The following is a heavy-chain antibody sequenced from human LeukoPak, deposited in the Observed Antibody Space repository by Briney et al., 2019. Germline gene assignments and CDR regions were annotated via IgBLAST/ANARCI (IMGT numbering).Heavy chain of an antibody. J-gene: IGHJ4*02. Sequence: SETLSLTCTVSGGSISSYYWSWIRQPAGKGLGWIGRIYTSGSTNYNPSLKSRVTMSVDTSKNQFSLKLSSVTAADTAVYYCARRDKYYYDSSGPFDYWGQGTLVTVSP. CDR3: ARRDKYYYDSSGPFDY. CDR2: IYTSGST. V-gene: IGHV4-4*07. CDR1: GGSISSYY. D-gene: IGHD3-22*01.